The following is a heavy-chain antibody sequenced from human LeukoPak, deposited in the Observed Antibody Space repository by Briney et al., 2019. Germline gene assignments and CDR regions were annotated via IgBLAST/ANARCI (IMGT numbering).Heavy chain of an antibody. V-gene: IGHV3-23*01. CDR2: ISGSGVST. CDR3: AKMVGGYMDV. D-gene: IGHD2-15*01. CDR1: GFTFSSSA. Sequence: GGSLRLSCAASGFTFSSSAMSWVRQAPGKGLEWVSVISGSGVSTYYADSVKGRFTISRDDSKKTLYLQMNSLRAEDTAVYYCAKMVGGYMDVWGKGTTVTVSS. J-gene: IGHJ6*03.